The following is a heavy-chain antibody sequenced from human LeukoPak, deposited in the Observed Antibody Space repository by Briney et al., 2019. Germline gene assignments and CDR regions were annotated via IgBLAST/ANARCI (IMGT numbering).Heavy chain of an antibody. V-gene: IGHV5-51*01. CDR3: ARLPQYCSGGSCRNWFDP. CDR1: GCSFTSYW. Sequence: GGSLQISCKGSGCSFTSYWIGWVRQMPGKGLEWMGIIYPGDSDTRYSPSFEGQVTISADKSISTAYLQWSSLKASDTAMYYCARLPQYCSGGSCRNWFDPWGQGTLVTVSS. CDR2: IYPGDSDT. J-gene: IGHJ5*02. D-gene: IGHD2-15*01.